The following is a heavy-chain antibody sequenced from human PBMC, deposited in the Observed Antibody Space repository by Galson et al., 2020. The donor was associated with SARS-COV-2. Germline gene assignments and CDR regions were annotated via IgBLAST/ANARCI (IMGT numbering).Heavy chain of an antibody. D-gene: IGHD1-1*01. CDR3: ARVGGNDGWNWFDP. V-gene: IGHV4-59*01. CDR2: IHYSGGT. J-gene: IGHJ5*02. CDR1: GRSMSKYS. Sequence: ETPSLTCSVSGRSMSKYSWSWTRQTPGKGLEWIGNIHYSGGTKYNPSLKSRVSMSVDTSENQFSLKLNSVTAADTAVYYCARVGGNDGWNWFDPWGQGTLVTVSS.